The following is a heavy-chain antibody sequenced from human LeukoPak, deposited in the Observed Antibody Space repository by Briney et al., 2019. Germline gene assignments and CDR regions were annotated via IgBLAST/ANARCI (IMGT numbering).Heavy chain of an antibody. Sequence: VASVKVSCKASGGTFSSYAISWVRQAPGQGLEWMGGIIPIFCTANYAQKFQGRVTITADESTSTAYMELSSLRSEDTAVYYCASGTGSYRRNWFDPWGQGTLVTVSS. J-gene: IGHJ5*02. CDR2: IIPIFCTA. D-gene: IGHD3-16*02. V-gene: IGHV1-69*13. CDR1: GGTFSSYA. CDR3: ASGTGSYRRNWFDP.